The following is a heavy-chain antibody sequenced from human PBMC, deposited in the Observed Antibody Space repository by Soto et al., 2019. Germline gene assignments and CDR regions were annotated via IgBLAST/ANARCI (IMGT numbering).Heavy chain of an antibody. CDR1: GFTFSSYS. CDR2: ISSSSSYI. Sequence: GGSLRLSCTISGFTFSSYSMNWVRQAPGKGLEWVSSISSSSSYIYYADSVKGRFTISRDNAKNSLYLQMNSLRAEDTAVYYCARVLTSYGYGYWGQGTLVTVSS. CDR3: ARVLTSYGYGY. D-gene: IGHD5-18*01. V-gene: IGHV3-21*01. J-gene: IGHJ4*02.